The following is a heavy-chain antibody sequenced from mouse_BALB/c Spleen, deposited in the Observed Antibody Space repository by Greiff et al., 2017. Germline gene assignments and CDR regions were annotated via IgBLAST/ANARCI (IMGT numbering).Heavy chain of an antibody. J-gene: IGHJ4*01. D-gene: IGHD2-2*01. CDR3: VREDYGYDVAMDY. CDR1: GYSFTGYF. Sequence: VQLQQSGPELVKPGASVKISCKASGYSFTGYFMNWVKQSHGKSLEWIGRINPYNGDTFYNQKFKGKATLTVDQSSSTAHMELLSLTSEDSAVYYCVREDYGYDVAMDYWGQGTSVTVSS. V-gene: IGHV1-37*01. CDR2: INPYNGDT.